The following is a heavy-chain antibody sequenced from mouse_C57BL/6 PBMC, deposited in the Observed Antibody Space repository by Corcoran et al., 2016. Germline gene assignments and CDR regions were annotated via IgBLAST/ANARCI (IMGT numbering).Heavy chain of an antibody. CDR2: INTYSGVP. Sequence: QIQLVQSGPVLKKPGETVKISCKASVYTFTTYGMSWVKQAPGKGLKWMGWINTYSGVPTYADDFKGRFAFSLETSASTAYLQINNLKNEDTATYFCARYDYDAWFAYWGQGTLVTVSA. CDR1: VYTFTTYG. J-gene: IGHJ3*01. D-gene: IGHD2-4*01. CDR3: ARYDYDAWFAY. V-gene: IGHV9-3*01.